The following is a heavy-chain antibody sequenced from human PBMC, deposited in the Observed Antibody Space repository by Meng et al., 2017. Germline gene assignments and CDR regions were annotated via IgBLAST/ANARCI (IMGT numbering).Heavy chain of an antibody. CDR1: GFSVTTSY. CDR3: ARDSSSGWYHNY. J-gene: IGHJ4*02. V-gene: IGHV3-53*02. Sequence: EGQLAGTGGGLITHGGSLRLSCTASGFSVTTSYMSWVRQAPGKGLEWVSVIYSGGSTYYADSVKGRFSISRDNSKNTLYLQMYSLRAEDTAVYFCARDSSSGWYHNYWGQGTLVTVSS. CDR2: IYSGGST. D-gene: IGHD6-19*01.